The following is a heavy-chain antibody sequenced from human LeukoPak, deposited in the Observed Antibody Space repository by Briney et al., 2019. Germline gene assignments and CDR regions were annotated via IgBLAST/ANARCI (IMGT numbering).Heavy chain of an antibody. D-gene: IGHD4-17*01. Sequence: AGGSLRLSCAASRFTFSSHSMHWVRQAPGKGLEWVALISKDGSITFYADSVKGRFTISRDNSKNTLYLQINSLRTEDTSVYFCARESYGDFYFDYWGQGTLVTVSS. CDR1: RFTFSSHS. CDR2: ISKDGSIT. CDR3: ARESYGDFYFDY. J-gene: IGHJ4*02. V-gene: IGHV3-30*04.